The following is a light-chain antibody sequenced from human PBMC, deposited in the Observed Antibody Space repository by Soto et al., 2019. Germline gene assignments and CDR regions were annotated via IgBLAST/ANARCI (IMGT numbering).Light chain of an antibody. CDR3: SSCTSSSTPLSV. CDR1: SSDVGYYNY. Sequence: QSVLTQPASVSGSPGQSITISCTGTSSDVGYYNYVSWYRQHPGKAPRLMIYEVNNRPSGVSNRFSGSKSGNTASLTISGLQAEDEADYYCSSCTSSSTPLSVFGTGNKVTVL. J-gene: IGLJ1*01. V-gene: IGLV2-14*01. CDR2: EVN.